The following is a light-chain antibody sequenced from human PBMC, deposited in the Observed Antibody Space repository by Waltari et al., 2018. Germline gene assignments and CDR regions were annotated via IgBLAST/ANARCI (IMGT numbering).Light chain of an antibody. CDR1: SAAVGTYQY. Sequence: QSALTQPPSASGSPGQSVTISCARTSAAVGTYQYVSWYQQHPGRPPKLIIYEVTKRPSGVAARFSGSKSGNTASLTVSGLQAEDEADYYCTSYAGAHNLLFGGGTKLTVL. CDR3: TSYAGAHNLL. V-gene: IGLV2-8*01. J-gene: IGLJ2*01. CDR2: EVT.